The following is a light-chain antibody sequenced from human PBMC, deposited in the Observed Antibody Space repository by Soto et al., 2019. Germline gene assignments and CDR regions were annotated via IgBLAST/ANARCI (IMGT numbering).Light chain of an antibody. CDR1: NIGSKS. CDR2: YDS. CDR3: PVWDGSSDHYV. J-gene: IGLJ1*01. Sequence: SYELTQPPSVSVAPGKTARITCGGNNIGSKSVHWYQQKPGQAPVLVIYYDSDRPSGIPERFSGSNSGNTATLTIRRVEAGDEADYYCPVWDGSSDHYVFGTGTKVTVL. V-gene: IGLV3-21*04.